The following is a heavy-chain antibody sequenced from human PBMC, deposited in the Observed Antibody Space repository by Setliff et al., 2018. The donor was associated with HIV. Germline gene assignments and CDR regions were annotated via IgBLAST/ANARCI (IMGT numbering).Heavy chain of an antibody. V-gene: IGHV4-59*11. CDR2: IYHNGFA. J-gene: IGHJ3*01. Sequence: PSETLSLTCTVSGDSITGRWLSWIRQPPGKGLEWTGNIYHNGFANYNPSLKGRLTISVDTSKNQVSLTLSSVTPADTAVYYCARHICGTTACYAVDVWGPGTMVTVSS. CDR3: ARHICGTTACYAVDV. CDR1: GDSITGRW. D-gene: IGHD2-2*01.